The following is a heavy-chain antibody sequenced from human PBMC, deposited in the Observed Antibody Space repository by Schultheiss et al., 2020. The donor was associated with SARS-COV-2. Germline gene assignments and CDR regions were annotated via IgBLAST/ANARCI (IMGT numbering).Heavy chain of an antibody. Sequence: GGSLRLSCAASGFTFSSYAMHWVRQAPGKGLEWVAVISYDGSNKYYADSVKGRFTISRDNSKNTLYLQMNSLRAEDTAVYYCAKDRYGDYGPYYFDYWGQGTLVTFSS. V-gene: IGHV3-30*04. CDR2: ISYDGSNK. D-gene: IGHD4-17*01. CDR1: GFTFSSYA. J-gene: IGHJ4*02. CDR3: AKDRYGDYGPYYFDY.